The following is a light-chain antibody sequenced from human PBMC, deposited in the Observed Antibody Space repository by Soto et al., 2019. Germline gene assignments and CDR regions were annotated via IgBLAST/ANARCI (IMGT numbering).Light chain of an antibody. CDR3: QQYGSSLFT. Sequence: EIVLTQSPGTLTLSPGERATLSCRASQTVSSSYLAWYQQKPGQAPRLLIYGASSRATGIPDRFSGSGSGTDFTLTISRLEPEHFAVYYCQQYGSSLFTFGPGTKVDI. CDR2: GAS. V-gene: IGKV3-20*01. CDR1: QTVSSSY. J-gene: IGKJ3*01.